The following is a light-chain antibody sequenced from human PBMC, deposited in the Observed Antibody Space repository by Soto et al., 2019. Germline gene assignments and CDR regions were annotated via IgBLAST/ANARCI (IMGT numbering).Light chain of an antibody. CDR2: LGS. CDR3: MQALQSPLT. J-gene: IGKJ4*01. V-gene: IGKV2-28*01. CDR1: QSLLHSNGYSC. Sequence: DIVMTQSPLSLPVTPGEPASISCRSSQSLLHSNGYSCLDWYLQKPGQSPQLLIHLGSIRASGVPDRFSGSGSGTDFTLKISRVETEDVGTYYCMQALQSPLTFGGGNKVEI.